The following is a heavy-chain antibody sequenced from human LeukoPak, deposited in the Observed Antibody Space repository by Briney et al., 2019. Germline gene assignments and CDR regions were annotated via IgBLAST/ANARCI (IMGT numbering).Heavy chain of an antibody. CDR2: ISWNSGSI. CDR1: GFTFDGYA. CDR3: AKALYYYDSSGPFDY. V-gene: IGHV3-9*03. Sequence: GGSLRLSCTASGFTFDGYAMHWVRQAPGKGLEWVSGISWNSGSIGYADSVKGRFTISRDNAKNSLYLQMSSLRAEDMALYYCAKALYYYDSSGPFDYWGQGTLVTVSS. D-gene: IGHD3-22*01. J-gene: IGHJ4*02.